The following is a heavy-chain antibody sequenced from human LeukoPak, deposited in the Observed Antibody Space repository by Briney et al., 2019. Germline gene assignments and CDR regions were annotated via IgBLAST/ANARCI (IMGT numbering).Heavy chain of an antibody. CDR2: MNPNSGNT. D-gene: IGHD3-22*01. J-gene: IGHJ4*02. Sequence: WASVKVSCKASGYTFAGYYMHWVRQATGQGLEWMGWMNPNSGNTGYAQKFQGRVTMTRNTSISTAYMELSSLRSEDTAVYYCARVPRRMIVVVDYFDYWGQGTLVTVSS. CDR1: GYTFAGYY. CDR3: ARVPRRMIVVVDYFDY. V-gene: IGHV1-8*02.